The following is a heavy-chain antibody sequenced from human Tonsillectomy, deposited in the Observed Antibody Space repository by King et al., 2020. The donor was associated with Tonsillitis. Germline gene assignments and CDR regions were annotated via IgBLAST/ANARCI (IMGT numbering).Heavy chain of an antibody. J-gene: IGHJ5*02. CDR2: ISWNSAGI. CDR3: AKDINPHYGSGLGCFDP. D-gene: IGHD3-10*01. Sequence: VQLVESGGGLVQPGRSLRLSCAASGFTFDDYAMHWVRQAPGKGLEWVSGISWNSAGIGYADSVKGRFTISRDNAKNSLYLQMNSLRAEDTALYYCAKDINPHYGSGLGCFDPWGQGTLVTVSS. CDR1: GFTFDDYA. V-gene: IGHV3-9*01.